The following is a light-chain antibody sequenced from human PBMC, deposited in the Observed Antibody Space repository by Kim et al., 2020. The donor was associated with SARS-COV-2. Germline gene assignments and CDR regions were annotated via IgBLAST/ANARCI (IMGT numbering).Light chain of an antibody. J-gene: IGKJ4*01. CDR3: QQLKKYPLS. CDR2: AAS. V-gene: IGKV1-9*01. Sequence: IQLTQSPSSLSAYVGDSVTITCRASQGISSYLGWYQQKPGRAPKLLIYAASSLQSGVPPRFSGSGSGTDFTLTISSLQPEDFATYYCQQLKKYPLSFGGGTKVDIK. CDR1: QGISSY.